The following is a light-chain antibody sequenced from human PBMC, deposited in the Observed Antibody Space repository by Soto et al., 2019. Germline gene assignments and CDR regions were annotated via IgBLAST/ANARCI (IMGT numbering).Light chain of an antibody. CDR3: QQYHDFPYT. V-gene: IGKV1-5*03. J-gene: IGKJ2*01. CDR1: QSIGYG. Sequence: DFQMTQSPSTLSASVGDGVTITCRASQSIGYGLAWYQQQPGKAPQLLIYTATNLQRGVSSRFSGSGSGTDFSLTISSLQPADSATYYCQQYHDFPYTFGQGTKLEI. CDR2: TAT.